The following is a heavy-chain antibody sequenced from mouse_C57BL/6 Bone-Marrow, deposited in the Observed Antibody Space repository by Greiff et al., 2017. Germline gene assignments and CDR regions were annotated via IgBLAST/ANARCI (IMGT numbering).Heavy chain of an antibody. D-gene: IGHD1-1*01. V-gene: IGHV5-9-1*02. CDR3: TRAGLLRSLYAMDY. Sequence: EVNVVESGEGLVKPGGSLKLSCAASGFTFSSYAMSWVRQTPEKRLEWVAYISSGGDYIYYADTVKGRFTISRDNARNTLYLQMSSLKSEDTAMYYCTRAGLLRSLYAMDYWGQGTSVTVSS. J-gene: IGHJ4*01. CDR2: ISSGGDYI. CDR1: GFTFSSYA.